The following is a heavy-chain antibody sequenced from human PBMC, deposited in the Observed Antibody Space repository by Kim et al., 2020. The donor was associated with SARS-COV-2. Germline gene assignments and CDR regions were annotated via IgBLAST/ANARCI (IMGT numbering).Heavy chain of an antibody. D-gene: IGHD6-19*01. CDR1: GFTFDDYA. J-gene: IGHJ6*02. V-gene: IGHV3-43D*03. CDR3: AKDPYAVAGPTTGYYGMDV. Sequence: GGSLRLSCAASGFTFDDYAMHWVRQAPGKGLEWVSLISWDGGSTYYADSVKGRFTISRDNSKNSLYLQMNSLRAEDTALYYCAKDPYAVAGPTTGYYGMDVWGQGTTVTVSS. CDR2: ISWDGGST.